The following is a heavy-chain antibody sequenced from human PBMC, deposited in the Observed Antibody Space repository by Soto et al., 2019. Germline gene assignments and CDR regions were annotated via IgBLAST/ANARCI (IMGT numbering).Heavy chain of an antibody. CDR2: VSYSGRT. J-gene: IGHJ5*02. CDR3: ARQVPAAIRLGWFDP. CDR1: GGSISRSTYY. D-gene: IGHD2-2*02. Sequence: SETLSLTCTVSGGSISRSTYYWGWLRRPPGKGLGWIGSVSYSGRTYYRPSLKSRVTLSVDTSKNQFTLKLSPVTAAAPAVYYCARQVPAAIRLGWFDPWGQGTLVTVSS. V-gene: IGHV4-39*01.